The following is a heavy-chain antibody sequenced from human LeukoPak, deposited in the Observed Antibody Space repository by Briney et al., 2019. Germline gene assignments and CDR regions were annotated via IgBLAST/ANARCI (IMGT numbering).Heavy chain of an antibody. J-gene: IGHJ3*02. Sequence: RGESLEIYCRCSGYIFTNYWIGRVRQVPGKGLEWMGIIYPGDSDTRYSPSFQGQVTISADKSISTVYLQWSSLKASDTAMYYCGRRDGLGAFDIWGQGTMVTVSS. CDR1: GYIFTNYW. V-gene: IGHV5-51*01. CDR2: IYPGDSDT. D-gene: IGHD5-24*01. CDR3: GRRDGLGAFDI.